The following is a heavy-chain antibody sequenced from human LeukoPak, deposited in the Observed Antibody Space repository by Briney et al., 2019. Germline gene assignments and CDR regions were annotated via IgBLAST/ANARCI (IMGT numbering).Heavy chain of an antibody. CDR1: GYTFTGYY. CDR2: IIPIFGTA. J-gene: IGHJ4*02. D-gene: IGHD6-13*01. V-gene: IGHV1-69*05. Sequence: SVKVSCKASGYTFTGYYMHWVRQAPGQGLEWMGGIIPIFGTANYAQKFQGRVTITTDESKSTAYMELSSLRSEDTAVYYCARAQSIAAAGLFDYWGQGTLVTVSS. CDR3: ARAQSIAAAGLFDY.